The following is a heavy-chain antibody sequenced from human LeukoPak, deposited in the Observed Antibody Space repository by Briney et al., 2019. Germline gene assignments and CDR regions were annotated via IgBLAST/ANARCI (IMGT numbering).Heavy chain of an antibody. D-gene: IGHD4-11*01. CDR1: GGSISSHY. Sequence: SETLSLTCTASGGSISSHYWSWIRQPPGKGLEWIGYIYYSGSTNYNPSLKSRVTISVDTSKNQFSLKLSSVTAADTAVYYCARFDYRRFDYWGQGTLVTVSS. CDR2: IYYSGST. CDR3: ARFDYRRFDY. J-gene: IGHJ4*02. V-gene: IGHV4-59*11.